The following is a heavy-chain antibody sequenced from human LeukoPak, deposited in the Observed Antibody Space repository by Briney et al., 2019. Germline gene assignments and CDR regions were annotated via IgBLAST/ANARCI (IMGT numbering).Heavy chain of an antibody. J-gene: IGHJ4*02. CDR3: ARVPLSSGYYYLDY. CDR2: IYYSGST. Sequence: PSETLSLTCTVSGGSISSSYWSWIRQPPGKGLEWIGYIYYSGSTNYNPSLKSRVTISVDTSKNQFSLKLTSVTAADTAVYYCARVPLSSGYYYLDYWGQGTLVTVSS. CDR1: GGSISSSY. V-gene: IGHV4-59*01. D-gene: IGHD3-22*01.